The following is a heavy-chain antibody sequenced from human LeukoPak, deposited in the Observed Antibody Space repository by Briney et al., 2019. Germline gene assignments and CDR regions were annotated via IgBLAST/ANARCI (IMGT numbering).Heavy chain of an antibody. Sequence: ASVKVSCKASGDTFTSYDINWVRQATGQGLEWMGWMNPNSGNTGYAQKFQGRVTMTRNNSISTAYMELSSLRSEDTAVYYCARLGPGYCSSTSCYIDDYWGQGTLVTVSS. D-gene: IGHD2-2*02. V-gene: IGHV1-8*01. CDR1: GDTFTSYD. CDR3: ARLGPGYCSSTSCYIDDY. CDR2: MNPNSGNT. J-gene: IGHJ4*02.